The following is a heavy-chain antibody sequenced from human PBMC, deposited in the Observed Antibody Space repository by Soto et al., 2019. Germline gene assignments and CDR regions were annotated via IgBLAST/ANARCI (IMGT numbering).Heavy chain of an antibody. J-gene: IGHJ4*02. D-gene: IGHD6-19*01. Sequence: GGSLRLSCAASGFTFSSYAMSWVRQAPGKGLEWVSAISGSGGSTYYADSVKGRFTISRDNSKNTLYLQMNSLRAEDTAVYYCAKERARGGWHLTRAILIYFDYWGQGTLVTVSS. CDR3: AKERARGGWHLTRAILIYFDY. V-gene: IGHV3-23*01. CDR2: ISGSGGST. CDR1: GFTFSSYA.